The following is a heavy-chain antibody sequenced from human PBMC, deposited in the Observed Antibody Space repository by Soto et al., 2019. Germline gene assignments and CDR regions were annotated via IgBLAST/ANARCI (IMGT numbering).Heavy chain of an antibody. J-gene: IGHJ4*02. CDR1: GGSISNYY. V-gene: IGHV4-59*01. Sequence: QVQLQESGPGLVKPSETLSLTCTVSGGSISNYYWSWIRQPPGQGLEWIGYIYYSGSTNYNPSPKSRVTISVDTSKNQSSLKLSSVTAADTAVYYCARAGAASVSDYWGQGTLVTVSS. CDR2: IYYSGST. CDR3: ARAGAASVSDY. D-gene: IGHD2-15*01.